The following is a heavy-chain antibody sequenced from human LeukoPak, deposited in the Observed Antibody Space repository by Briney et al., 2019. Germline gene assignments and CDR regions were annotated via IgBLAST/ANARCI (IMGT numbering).Heavy chain of an antibody. D-gene: IGHD3-22*01. J-gene: IGHJ4*02. V-gene: IGHV4-59*11. Sequence: SETLSLTCTVSGGSISSHYWSWIRQPPGKGLEWIGYIYYSGSTNYNPSLKSRVTISVDTSKNQFSLKLSSVTAADTAVYYCARQGYYHDGSGSYGYYFDYWGQGTLVTVSS. CDR1: GGSISSHY. CDR2: IYYSGST. CDR3: ARQGYYHDGSGSYGYYFDY.